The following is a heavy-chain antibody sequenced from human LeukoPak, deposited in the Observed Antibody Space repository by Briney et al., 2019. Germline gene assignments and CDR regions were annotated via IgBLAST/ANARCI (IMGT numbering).Heavy chain of an antibody. CDR3: ARRARLGAATTSASDAFDI. Sequence: TSETLSLTCTVSGGSIRSSRSYWGWIRQPPGKGLEWIANIYYSGSTYFNPSLRSRVTISVDTSKNQFSLNLSSVTAADTAVYYCARRARLGAATTSASDAFDIWGQGTLVTVSS. J-gene: IGHJ3*02. D-gene: IGHD2-15*01. CDR1: GGSIRSSRSY. CDR2: IYYSGST. V-gene: IGHV4-39*01.